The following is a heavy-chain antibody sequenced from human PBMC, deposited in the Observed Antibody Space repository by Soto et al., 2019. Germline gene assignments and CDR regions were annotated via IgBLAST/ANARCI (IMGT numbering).Heavy chain of an antibody. J-gene: IGHJ3*02. V-gene: IGHV5-51*01. CDR2: IYPGDSDT. Sequence: PGESLKISCKGSGYSFTSYWIGWVRQMPGKGLEWMGIIYPGDSDTRYSPSFQGQVTISADKSISTAYLQWSSLKASDTAMYYCARQISRAKYCSSTSCYIPAYDAFDIWGQGTRVTVSS. CDR3: ARQISRAKYCSSTSCYIPAYDAFDI. D-gene: IGHD2-2*02. CDR1: GYSFTSYW.